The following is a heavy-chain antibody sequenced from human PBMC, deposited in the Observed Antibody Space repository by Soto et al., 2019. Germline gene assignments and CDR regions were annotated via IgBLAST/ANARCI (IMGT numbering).Heavy chain of an antibody. D-gene: IGHD3-3*01. CDR2: ISYDGSNK. Sequence: PGGSLRLSCAASGFTFSSYAMHWVRQAPGKGLEWVAVISYDGSNKYYADSVKGRFTISRDNSKNTLYLQMNSLRAEDTAVYYCAREIIFGVGRITHCMDVWGQGTTVTVSS. J-gene: IGHJ6*02. CDR1: GFTFSSYA. CDR3: AREIIFGVGRITHCMDV. V-gene: IGHV3-30-3*01.